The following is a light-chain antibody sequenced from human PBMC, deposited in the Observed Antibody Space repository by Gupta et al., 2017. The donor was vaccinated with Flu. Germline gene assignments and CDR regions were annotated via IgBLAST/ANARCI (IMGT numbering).Light chain of an antibody. V-gene: IGKV1-6*01. Sequence: PSSLSASVGDRVTITCRASQGIRNDLGWYQQKPGKAPKLLISGASTLQSGVPSRFSGSGSGTDSTLTISSLQPEDFATYYCLQDYNYPRTFGQGTKVEIK. J-gene: IGKJ1*01. CDR1: QGIRND. CDR3: LQDYNYPRT. CDR2: GAS.